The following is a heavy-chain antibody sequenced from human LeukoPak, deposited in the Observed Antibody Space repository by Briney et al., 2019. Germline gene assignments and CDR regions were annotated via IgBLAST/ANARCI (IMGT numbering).Heavy chain of an antibody. Sequence: SETLSLTCTVSGGSISSGGYYWSWIRQHPGKGLEWIGHIYYSGSTYYNPSLKSRVTISVDTSKNQFSLKLSSVTAADTAVYYCARGVGSGWYWFDPWGQGTLVTVSS. CDR3: ARGVGSGWYWFDP. D-gene: IGHD6-19*01. J-gene: IGHJ5*02. CDR1: GGSISSGGYY. V-gene: IGHV4-31*03. CDR2: IYYSGST.